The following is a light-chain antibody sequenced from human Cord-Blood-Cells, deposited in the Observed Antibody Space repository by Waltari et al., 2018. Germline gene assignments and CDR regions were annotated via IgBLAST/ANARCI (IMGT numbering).Light chain of an antibody. CDR2: EGS. CDR1: SSGVGSYTP. Sequence: SALTQTASVSGSPGPSITILCTRTSSGVGSYTPFSWYQQHPGKAPKLMIYEGSKRPSGVSNRFSGSKSGNTASLTISGLQAEDEADYYCCSYAGSSTWVFGGGTKLTVL. V-gene: IGLV2-23*01. CDR3: CSYAGSSTWV. J-gene: IGLJ3*02.